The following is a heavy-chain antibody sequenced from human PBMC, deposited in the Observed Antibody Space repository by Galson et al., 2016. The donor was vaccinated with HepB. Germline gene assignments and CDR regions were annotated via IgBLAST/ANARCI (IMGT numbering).Heavy chain of an antibody. V-gene: IGHV3-23*01. J-gene: IGHJ4*02. CDR3: AKDEVY. CDR2: ITSSGGRT. Sequence: SLRLSCAASRFTFSSYAMSWVRQAPGKGLEWVLVITSSGGRTHYADSVKGRFTISRDNSKNTLYLQMDSLRAEDTAVYYCAKDEVYWGQGTLVTVAS. CDR1: RFTFSSYA.